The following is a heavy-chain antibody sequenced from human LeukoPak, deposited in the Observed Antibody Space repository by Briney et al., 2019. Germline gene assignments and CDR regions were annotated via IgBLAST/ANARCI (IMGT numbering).Heavy chain of an antibody. CDR3: AKDQEILVVPAAINY. D-gene: IGHD2-2*02. J-gene: IGHJ4*02. CDR2: ISGSGGST. CDR1: GFTFSSYA. V-gene: IGHV3-23*01. Sequence: GGSLRLSCAASGFTFSSYAMSWVRQAPGKGLEWVSAISGSGGSTHYADSVKGRFTISRVNSKNTLFLQMNSLRAEDTAVYYCAKDQEILVVPAAINYWGQGTLVTVSS.